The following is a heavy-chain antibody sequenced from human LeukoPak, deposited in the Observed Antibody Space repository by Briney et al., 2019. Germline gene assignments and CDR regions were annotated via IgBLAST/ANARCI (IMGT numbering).Heavy chain of an antibody. D-gene: IGHD1-20*01. V-gene: IGHV3-53*04. CDR2: IYSGGST. J-gene: IGHJ6*02. Sequence: GGSLRLSCAASGFTFSSYWMSWVRQAPGKGLEWVSVIYSGGSTYYADSVKGRFTISRHNSKNTLNLQMNSLRAEDTAVYYCASITLGPEGYYYYGMDVWGQGTTVTVSS. CDR1: GFTFSSYW. CDR3: ASITLGPEGYYYYGMDV.